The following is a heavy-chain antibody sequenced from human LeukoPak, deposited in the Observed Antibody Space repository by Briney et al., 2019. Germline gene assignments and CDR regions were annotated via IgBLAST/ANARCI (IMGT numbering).Heavy chain of an antibody. CDR1: GGSISSYY. CDR3: ARDRWDSSWYGGNWFDP. V-gene: IGHV4-59*01. J-gene: IGHJ5*02. CDR2: IYYSGST. Sequence: SETLSLTCTVSGGSISSYYWSWIRQPPGKGLEWIGYIYYSGSTNYNPSLKSRVTISVDTSKSQFSLKLSSVTAADTAVYYCARDRWDSSWYGGNWFDPWGQGTLVTVSS. D-gene: IGHD6-13*01.